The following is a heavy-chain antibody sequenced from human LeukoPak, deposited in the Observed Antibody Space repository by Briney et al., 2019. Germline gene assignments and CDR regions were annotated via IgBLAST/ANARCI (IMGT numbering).Heavy chain of an antibody. CDR1: GFTFSSYA. J-gene: IGHJ4*02. D-gene: IGHD6-6*01. V-gene: IGHV3-23*01. CDR3: ASTTVIAARVSREYYFDY. CDR2: ISGSGGST. Sequence: PGGSLRLSCAASGFTFSSYAMSWVRQAPGKGLEWVSAISGSGGSTYYADSVKGRFTISRDNSKNTLYLQMNSLRAEDTAVYYCASTTVIAARVSREYYFDYWGQGTLVTVSS.